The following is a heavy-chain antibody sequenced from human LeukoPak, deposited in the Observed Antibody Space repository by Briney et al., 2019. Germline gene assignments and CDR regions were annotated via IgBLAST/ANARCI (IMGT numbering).Heavy chain of an antibody. D-gene: IGHD3-10*01. CDR3: ARAGLWFGEFPFYMDV. J-gene: IGHJ6*03. CDR2: TYYRSKWYN. Sequence: SQTLSLTCAISGDSVSSNSAAWNWIRQSPSRGLEWLGRTYYRSKWYNDYAVSVKSRITINPDTSKNQFSLQLNSVTPEDTAVYYCARAGLWFGEFPFYMDVWGKGTTVTISS. V-gene: IGHV6-1*01. CDR1: GDSVSSNSAA.